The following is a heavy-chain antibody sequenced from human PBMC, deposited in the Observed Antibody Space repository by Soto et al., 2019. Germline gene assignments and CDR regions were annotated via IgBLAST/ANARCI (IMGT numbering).Heavy chain of an antibody. V-gene: IGHV3-30-3*01. J-gene: IGHJ4*02. D-gene: IGHD5-12*01. Sequence: QVQLVESGGGVVQPGRSLRLSCAASGFTFSSYAMQWVRQAPGKGLEWVAVISFDGSNKYYADSVKDRFTVSRDNSKNTLYVQMNSLRAEDTAVYYCGRDRRFGNGYNLGFDYWGQGTLVTVSS. CDR2: ISFDGSNK. CDR1: GFTFSSYA. CDR3: GRDRRFGNGYNLGFDY.